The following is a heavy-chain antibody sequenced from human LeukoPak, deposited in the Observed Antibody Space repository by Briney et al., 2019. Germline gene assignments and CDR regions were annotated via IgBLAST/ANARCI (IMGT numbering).Heavy chain of an antibody. CDR2: IYTSGST. D-gene: IGHD2-15*01. J-gene: IGHJ4*02. CDR1: GGSISSGSYY. V-gene: IGHV4-61*02. CDR3: AREGFKVVGALQQLADH. Sequence: SQTLSLTCTVSGGSISSGSYYWSWIRQPAGKGLEWIGRIYTSGSTNYNPSLKSRVTISVDTSKNQFSLKLSSVTAADTAVYYCAREGFKVVGALQQLADHWGQGTLVTVSS.